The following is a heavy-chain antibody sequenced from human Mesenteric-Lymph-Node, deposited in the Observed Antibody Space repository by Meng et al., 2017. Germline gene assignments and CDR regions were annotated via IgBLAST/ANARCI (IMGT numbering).Heavy chain of an antibody. CDR3: ARGSEYSSSWYFYYYGMDV. Sequence: ASVKVSCKASGYTFTGYYMHWVRQAPGQGLEWMGWISAYNGNTNYAQKLQGRVTMTTDTSTSTAYMELRSLRSDDTAVYYCARGSEYSSSWYFYYYGMDVWGQGTTVTVSS. D-gene: IGHD6-13*01. CDR2: ISAYNGNT. CDR1: GYTFTGYY. V-gene: IGHV1-18*04. J-gene: IGHJ6*02.